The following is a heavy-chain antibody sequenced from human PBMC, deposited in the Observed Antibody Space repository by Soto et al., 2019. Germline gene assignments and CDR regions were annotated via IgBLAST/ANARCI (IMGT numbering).Heavy chain of an antibody. CDR3: ARPRIAVADPYYYYGMDV. CDR1: GGSISSSSYY. V-gene: IGHV4-39*01. J-gene: IGHJ6*02. Sequence: QLQLQESGPGLVKPSETLSLNCTVSGGSISSSSYYWGWIRQPPGKGLEWIGSIYYSGSTYYNPSLKSRVTISVDTSKNQFSLKLSSVTAADTAVYYCARPRIAVADPYYYYGMDVWGQGTTVTVSS. CDR2: IYYSGST. D-gene: IGHD6-19*01.